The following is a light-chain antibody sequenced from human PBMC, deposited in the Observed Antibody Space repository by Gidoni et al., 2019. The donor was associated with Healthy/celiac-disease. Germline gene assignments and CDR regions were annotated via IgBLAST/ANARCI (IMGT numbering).Light chain of an antibody. J-gene: IGLJ2*01. CDR1: RPNSGSNT. CDR3: AAWDDSLNVV. CDR2: SNN. Sequence: QSVLTQPPSASGTPGQRVTISCSGSRPNSGSNTVNWYQQLPGTAPKLPIYSNNQRPSGVPDRFSGSKSGTSASLAISGLQSEDEADYYCAAWDDSLNVVFGGGTKLTVL. V-gene: IGLV1-44*01.